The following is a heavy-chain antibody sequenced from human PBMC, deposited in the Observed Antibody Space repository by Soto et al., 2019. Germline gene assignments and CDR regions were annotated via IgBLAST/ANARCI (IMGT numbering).Heavy chain of an antibody. D-gene: IGHD6-19*01. Sequence: ASVKVSCKASGYTFTSYGISWVRQAPGQGLEWMGWISAYNGNTNYAQKLQGRVTMTTDTSTSTAYMELRSLRSDDTAVYYCARGFAIGWYTYFFDLWGQGPLVTVSS. CDR3: ARGFAIGWYTYFFDL. CDR1: GYTFTSYG. J-gene: IGHJ4*02. V-gene: IGHV1-18*01. CDR2: ISAYNGNT.